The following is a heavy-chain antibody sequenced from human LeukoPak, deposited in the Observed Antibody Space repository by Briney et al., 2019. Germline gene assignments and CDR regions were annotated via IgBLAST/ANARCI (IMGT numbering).Heavy chain of an antibody. J-gene: IGHJ5*02. V-gene: IGHV3-48*03. Sequence: GGSLRLSCAASGFTFSSYEMNWVRQAPGKGLEWVSYISSSGSTIYYADSVKGRFTISRDNAKNSLYLQMNSLRAEDTAVYYCARVWFGELSPSDTWGQGTLVTASS. CDR3: ARVWFGELSPSDT. CDR2: ISSSGSTI. D-gene: IGHD3-10*01. CDR1: GFTFSSYE.